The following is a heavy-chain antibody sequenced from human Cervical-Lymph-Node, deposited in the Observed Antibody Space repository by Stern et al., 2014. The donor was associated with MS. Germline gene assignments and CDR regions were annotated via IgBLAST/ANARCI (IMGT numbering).Heavy chain of an antibody. CDR2: IRGSGGST. Sequence: EVQLLESGGGLVQPGGSLRLSCAASGFTFSNYAMSWVRQAAGKGLEWVSAIRGSGGSTYYADSVKGRFTISRDNSKNTLYLQMNSLRAEDTAVYYCAKWGHHYDSSGFYLGFDYWGQGSLVTVSS. CDR3: AKWGHHYDSSGFYLGFDY. J-gene: IGHJ4*02. V-gene: IGHV3-23*01. D-gene: IGHD3-22*01. CDR1: GFTFSNYA.